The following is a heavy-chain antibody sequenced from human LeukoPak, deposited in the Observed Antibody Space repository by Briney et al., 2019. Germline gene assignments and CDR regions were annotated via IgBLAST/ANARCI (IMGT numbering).Heavy chain of an antibody. V-gene: IGHV3-23*01. CDR1: GFTFSSYA. CDR3: ARSGYSSGWSNYYYYGMDV. J-gene: IGHJ6*02. D-gene: IGHD6-19*01. Sequence: PGGSLRLSCAASGFTFSSYAMSWVRQARGKGLEWVSVISGSGGSTYYADSVKGRFTISRDNAKNSLYLQMNSLRAEDTAVYYCARSGYSSGWSNYYYYGMDVWGQGTTVTVSS. CDR2: ISGSGGST.